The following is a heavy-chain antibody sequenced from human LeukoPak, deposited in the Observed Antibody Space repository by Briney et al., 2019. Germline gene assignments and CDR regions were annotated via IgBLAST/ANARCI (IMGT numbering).Heavy chain of an antibody. CDR2: SYTSGST. J-gene: IGHJ3*02. CDR3: ARGTYYPRTDAFDI. V-gene: IGHV4-61*02. CDR1: GGSISSGGSY. D-gene: IGHD3-10*01. Sequence: SQTLSLTCTVSGGSISSGGSYGSWIRQPAGKGLEWIGRSYTSGSTNYNHSLKSRVTISVDTSENQYSLKLSSATAADTAVYYCARGTYYPRTDAFDIWGQGTMVTVSS.